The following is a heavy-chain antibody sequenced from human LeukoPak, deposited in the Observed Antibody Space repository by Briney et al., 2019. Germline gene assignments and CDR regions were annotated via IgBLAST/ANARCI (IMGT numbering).Heavy chain of an antibody. CDR1: GFTFSRYW. V-gene: IGHV3-7*05. Sequence: PGGSLRLSCAAPGFTFSRYWMNWVRQAPGKGLEWVANIKQDGSEKYYVDSVKGRFTISRDNAKSSLYLQMNSLRVEDTAVYYCATSRTLDHWGQGTLVTVPS. CDR3: ATSRTLDH. J-gene: IGHJ4*02. CDR2: IKQDGSEK.